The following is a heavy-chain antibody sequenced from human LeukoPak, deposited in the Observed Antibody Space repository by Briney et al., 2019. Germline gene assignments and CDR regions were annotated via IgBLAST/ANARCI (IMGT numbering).Heavy chain of an antibody. Sequence: GGSLRLSCAASGFTFSSYTIHWVRQTPGKGLEWVAVISHDGSNKYYADSVKGRFTISRDNSKNTLYLQMNSLRAEDTAVYYCAREGQQLVGTYYYYYMDVWGKGTTVTVSS. CDR3: AREGQQLVGTYYYYYMDV. V-gene: IGHV3-30-3*01. D-gene: IGHD6-13*01. CDR1: GFTFSSYT. J-gene: IGHJ6*03. CDR2: ISHDGSNK.